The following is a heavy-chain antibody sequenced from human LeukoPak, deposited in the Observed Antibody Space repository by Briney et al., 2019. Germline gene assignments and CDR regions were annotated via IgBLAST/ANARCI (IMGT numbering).Heavy chain of an antibody. V-gene: IGHV4-34*01. J-gene: IGHJ4*02. D-gene: IGHD6-19*01. CDR3: AREGQWLVLDY. Sequence: SETLSLTCAVYGGXFSGYYCSWIRQPPGKGLEWIGEINHSGSTNYNPSLKSRVTISVDTSKNQFSLKLSDVAAADTAVYYCAREGQWLVLDYWGQGTLVTVSS. CDR1: GGXFSGYY. CDR2: INHSGST.